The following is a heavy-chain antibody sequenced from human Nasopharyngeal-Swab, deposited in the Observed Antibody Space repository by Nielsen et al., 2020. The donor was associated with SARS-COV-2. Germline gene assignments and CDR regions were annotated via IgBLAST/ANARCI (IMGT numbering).Heavy chain of an antibody. J-gene: IGHJ6*02. Sequence: GESLKISCAASGFTFRSYAISWVRQAPGKGQEWVSVISGSDHTTYYADSVKGRFTISRDNSKNTVNLQMNSLRVEDTAIYYCAKDRDSGDDSDDYYHYYGMDVWGQGTTVTVFS. V-gene: IGHV3-23*01. CDR1: GFTFRSYA. CDR2: ISGSDHTT. CDR3: AKDRDSGDDSDDYYHYYGMDV. D-gene: IGHD5-12*01.